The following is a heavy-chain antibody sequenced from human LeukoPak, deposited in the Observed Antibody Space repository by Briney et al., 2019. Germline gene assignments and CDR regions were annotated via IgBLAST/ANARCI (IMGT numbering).Heavy chain of an antibody. CDR2: IIPILGIA. J-gene: IGHJ5*02. CDR1: GGTFSSYA. V-gene: IGHV1-69*04. D-gene: IGHD5-18*01. CDR3: ARDTAMVTGWFDP. Sequence: SVKVSCKVSGGTFSSYAISWVRQAPGQGLEWMGRIIPILGIANYAQKFQGRVTITADKSTSTAYMELSSLRSEDTAVYYCARDTAMVTGWFDPWGQGTLVTVSS.